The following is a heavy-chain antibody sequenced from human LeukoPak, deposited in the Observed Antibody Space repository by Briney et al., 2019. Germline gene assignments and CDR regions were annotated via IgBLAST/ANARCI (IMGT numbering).Heavy chain of an antibody. D-gene: IGHD6-13*01. V-gene: IGHV2-5*02. CDR2: IYWDDDK. CDR3: AHILAAAGTGNWFDP. Sequence: SGPTLVKPTQTLTLTCTFSGFSLSTSGVGVGWVRQPRGKALEWLDLIYWDDDKRYSPSLKSRLTITKDTSKNQVVLTMTNMDPVDTVTYYCAHILAAAGTGNWFDPWGQGTLVTVSS. CDR1: GFSLSTSGVG. J-gene: IGHJ5*02.